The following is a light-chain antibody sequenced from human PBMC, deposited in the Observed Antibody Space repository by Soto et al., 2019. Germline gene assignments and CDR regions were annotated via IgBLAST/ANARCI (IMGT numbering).Light chain of an antibody. CDR1: QDISNY. Sequence: QMTQSPSSLSASVGDRVTITCQASQDISNYLNWYQQKPGKAPKLLIYDASNLETGVPSRFSGSGSGTDFTFTISSLQPEDIATYYCQQYDNLRPTFGQGTKLEIK. V-gene: IGKV1-33*01. CDR2: DAS. CDR3: QQYDNLRPT. J-gene: IGKJ2*01.